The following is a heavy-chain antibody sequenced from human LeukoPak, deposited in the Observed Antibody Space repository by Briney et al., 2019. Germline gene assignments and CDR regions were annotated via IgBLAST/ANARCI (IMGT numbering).Heavy chain of an antibody. CDR2: INHSGST. V-gene: IGHV4-34*01. Sequence: PSETLSLTCAVYGGSFSGYYWSWIRQPPGKGLEWIGEINHSGSTKYNPSLKSRVTISVDTSKNQFSLKLSSVTAADTAVYYCARGLRGHYYYYMDVWGKGTTVTVSS. J-gene: IGHJ6*03. CDR3: ARGLRGHYYYYMDV. CDR1: GGSFSGYY.